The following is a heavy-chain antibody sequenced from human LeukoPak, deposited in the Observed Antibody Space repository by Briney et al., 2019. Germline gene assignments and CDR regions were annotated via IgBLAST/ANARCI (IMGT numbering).Heavy chain of an antibody. V-gene: IGHV3-30*04. Sequence: RSGGSLRLSCAASGFTFSSYAMHWVRQAPGKGLEWVAVISYDGSNKYYADSVKGRFTISRDNSKNTLYLQMNSLRAEDTAVYYCARGMGSWELLSFDYWGQGTLVTVSS. J-gene: IGHJ4*02. CDR3: ARGMGSWELLSFDY. CDR1: GFTFSSYA. CDR2: ISYDGSNK. D-gene: IGHD1-26*01.